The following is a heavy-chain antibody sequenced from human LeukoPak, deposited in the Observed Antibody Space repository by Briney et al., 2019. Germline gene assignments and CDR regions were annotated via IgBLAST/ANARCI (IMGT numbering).Heavy chain of an antibody. V-gene: IGHV3-7*01. CDR1: GFAFSSYW. J-gene: IGHJ4*02. CDR3: ARDNYYDLYYFDY. CDR2: IKQDGSEK. D-gene: IGHD3-22*01. Sequence: GGSLRLSCAASGFAFSSYWMSWVRQAPGKGLDWVANIKQDGSEKYYVDSVKGRFTISRDNAKNSLYLQMNSLRAEDTAVYYCARDNYYDLYYFDYWGQGTLVTVSS.